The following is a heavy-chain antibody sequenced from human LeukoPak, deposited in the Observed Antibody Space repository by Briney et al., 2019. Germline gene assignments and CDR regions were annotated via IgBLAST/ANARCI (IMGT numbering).Heavy chain of an antibody. CDR2: FDPEDDET. D-gene: IGHD4-17*01. CDR1: GYTLTELS. V-gene: IGHV1-24*01. Sequence: PGASVKVSCKVSGYTLTELSMHWARQAPGKGLEWMGGFDPEDDETIYAQKFQGRVTMTEDTSTDTAYMELSSLRSEDTAVYYCATDKPGTVTDAFDIWGQGTMVTVS. J-gene: IGHJ3*02. CDR3: ATDKPGTVTDAFDI.